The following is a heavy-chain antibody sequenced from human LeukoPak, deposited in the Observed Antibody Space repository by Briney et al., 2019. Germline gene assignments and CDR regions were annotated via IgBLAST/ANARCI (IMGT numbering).Heavy chain of an antibody. CDR2: IYHSGST. CDR1: GYSISSGYY. J-gene: IGHJ4*02. V-gene: IGHV4-38-2*02. D-gene: IGHD1-26*01. CDR3: AGIIVGATSYDY. Sequence: PSETLSLTCTVSGYSISSGYYWGWIRPPPGKGLEWIGSIYHSGSTYYNPSLKSRVTISVDTSKNQFSLKLSSLTVADPAVYYRAGIIVGATSYDYWGQGTLVTVSS.